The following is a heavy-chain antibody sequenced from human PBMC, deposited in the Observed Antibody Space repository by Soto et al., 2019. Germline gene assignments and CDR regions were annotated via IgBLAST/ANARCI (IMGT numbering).Heavy chain of an antibody. V-gene: IGHV1-8*01. J-gene: IGHJ6*03. CDR2: MNPNSGNT. Sequence: ASVEVSCKASGYTFTSYDINWGRQATGQGLEGKGWMNPNSGNTGYAQKFQGRVTMTRNTSISTAYMELSSLRSEDTAVYYCARGGYCSSTSCYGRRYYYYYMDVWGKGTTVTVSS. CDR3: ARGGYCSSTSCYGRRYYYYYMDV. CDR1: GYTFTSYD. D-gene: IGHD2-2*01.